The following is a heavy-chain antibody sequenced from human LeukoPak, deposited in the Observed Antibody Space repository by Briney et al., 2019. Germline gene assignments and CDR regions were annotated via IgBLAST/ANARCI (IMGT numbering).Heavy chain of an antibody. Sequence: GESLKISCKGSGYSFTNYRISWVRHMPGRGLEWMGWIDASDSYTNYSPSFHGHVTVSADKSSSTAYLQWSSLKASDTAIYYCARHVLYSYGPQWWFDPWGQGTLVTVSS. CDR2: IDASDSYT. V-gene: IGHV5-10-1*01. CDR1: GYSFTNYR. J-gene: IGHJ5*02. CDR3: ARHVLYSYGPQWWFDP. D-gene: IGHD5-18*01.